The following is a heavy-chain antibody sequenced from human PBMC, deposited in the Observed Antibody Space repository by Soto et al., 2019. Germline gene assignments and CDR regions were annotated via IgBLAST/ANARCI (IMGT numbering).Heavy chain of an antibody. V-gene: IGHV4-38-2*01. J-gene: IGHJ4*02. D-gene: IGHD6-6*01. CDR2: IYHSGST. CDR3: ARASPAARSPKYYFDY. CDR1: GYSISSGYY. Sequence: PSETLSLTCAVSGYSISSGYYWGFIRQPPGKGLEWIGGIYHSGSTYYNPSLKSRVTISVDTSKNQFSLKLSSVTAADTAVYYCARASPAARSPKYYFDYWGQGTLVTVSS.